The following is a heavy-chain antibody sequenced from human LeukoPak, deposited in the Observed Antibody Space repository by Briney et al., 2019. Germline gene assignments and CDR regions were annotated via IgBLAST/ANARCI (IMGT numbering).Heavy chain of an antibody. J-gene: IGHJ4*02. CDR2: ISSNGGST. D-gene: IGHD2-15*01. CDR3: VKGGYCSGGSCYYFDY. Sequence: GGSLRFSCSASGFTFSSYAMHWVRQAPGKGLEYVSAISSNGGSTYYADSVKGRFTISRDNSKNTLYLQMSSLRAEDTAVYYCVKGGYCSGGSCYYFDYWGQGTLVTVSS. V-gene: IGHV3-64D*06. CDR1: GFTFSSYA.